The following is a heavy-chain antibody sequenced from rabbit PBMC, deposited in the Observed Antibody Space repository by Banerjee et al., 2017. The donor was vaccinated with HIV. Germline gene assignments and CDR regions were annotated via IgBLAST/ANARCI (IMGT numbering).Heavy chain of an antibody. CDR2: INTSSGNT. V-gene: IGHV1S45*01. CDR1: GFDFSSNA. J-gene: IGHJ4*01. CDR3: ARDLAGVIGWNFNL. D-gene: IGHD4-1*01. Sequence: QEQLQESGGGLFQPGGSLTLTCKASGFDFSSNAMCWVRQAPGEGLEWIGCINTSSGNTVYASWAKGRFTISKTSSTTVTLQMTSLTAADTATYFCARDLAGVIGWNFNLWGQGTLVTVS.